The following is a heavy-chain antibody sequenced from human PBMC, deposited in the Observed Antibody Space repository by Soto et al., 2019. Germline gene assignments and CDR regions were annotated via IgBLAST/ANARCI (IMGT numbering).Heavy chain of an antibody. V-gene: IGHV3-21*01. CDR2: ISSSSSYI. Sequence: RLSCAASGFTFSSYSMTGGRQAPGKGLQCVSSISSSSSYIYYADSVKGRFTISRDNAKNSLYLQMNSLRAEDTAVYYFARDNDGSGVPYDYWGQGPLVTVST. CDR3: ARDNDGSGVPYDY. CDR1: GFTFSSYS. D-gene: IGHD3-10*01. J-gene: IGHJ4*02.